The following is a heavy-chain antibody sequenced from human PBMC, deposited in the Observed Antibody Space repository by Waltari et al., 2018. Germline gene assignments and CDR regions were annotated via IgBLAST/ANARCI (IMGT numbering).Heavy chain of an antibody. Sequence: QITLKESGPTLVKPTQTLTLTCTFSGFSLSTSGVGVGWIRQPPGKALEWLALIYWDDDKRYSPSLKSRVTITKDASKNQVVLTMTNMYPVDTATYYCAHPLSGSYLTWGQGTLVTVSS. CDR1: GFSLSTSGVG. D-gene: IGHD1-26*01. V-gene: IGHV2-5*02. CDR2: IYWDDDK. J-gene: IGHJ5*02. CDR3: AHPLSGSYLT.